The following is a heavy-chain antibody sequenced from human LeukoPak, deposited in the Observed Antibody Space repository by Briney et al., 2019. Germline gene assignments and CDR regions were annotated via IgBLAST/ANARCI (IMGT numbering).Heavy chain of an antibody. J-gene: IGHJ3*02. CDR3: ATYWRYFDWLLSDI. CDR2: IKQDGSEN. CDR1: GFTFSDFW. V-gene: IGHV3-7*05. Sequence: PGGSLRLSCEASGFTFSDFWMTWVRQAPGKGLECVASIKQDGSENYYVDSVKGRFTISRDNVKNSLYLQMNSQRAEDTAVYYCATYWRYFDWLLSDIWGLGTMVTVSS. D-gene: IGHD3-9*01.